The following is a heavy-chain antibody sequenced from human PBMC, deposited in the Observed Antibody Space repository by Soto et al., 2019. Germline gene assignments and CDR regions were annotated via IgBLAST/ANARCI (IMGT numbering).Heavy chain of an antibody. J-gene: IGHJ6*02. CDR1: GFTFSSYA. CDR3: ARALRQWLVPGPQTNYYYGMDV. V-gene: IGHV3-30-3*01. Sequence: GGSLRLSCAASGFTFSSYAMHWVRQAPGKGLEWVAVISYDGSNKYYADSVKGRITISRDNSKNTLYLQMNSLRAEDTAVYYCARALRQWLVPGPQTNYYYGMDVWGQGTTVTVSS. CDR2: ISYDGSNK. D-gene: IGHD6-19*01.